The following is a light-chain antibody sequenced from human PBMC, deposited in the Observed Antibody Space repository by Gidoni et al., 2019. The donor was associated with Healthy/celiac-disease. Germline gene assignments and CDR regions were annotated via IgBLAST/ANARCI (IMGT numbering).Light chain of an antibody. CDR3: QQRSNWPT. Sequence: EIVLTQSPATLSLSPGERATLSCRASQSVSSYLAWYQQKPGQAPRLLIYDASNRATGIPARFSGSGSGTDLNLTISSLEPEDFAVYYCQQRSNWPTFGQGTKVEIK. CDR1: QSVSSY. V-gene: IGKV3-11*01. CDR2: DAS. J-gene: IGKJ1*01.